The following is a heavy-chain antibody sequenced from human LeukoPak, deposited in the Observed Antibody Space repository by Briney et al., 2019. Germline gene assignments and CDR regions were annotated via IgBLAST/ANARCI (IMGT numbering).Heavy chain of an antibody. CDR1: GYTFTGYY. CDR3: ARGDPGGRRYYYYYMDV. D-gene: IGHD1-1*01. CDR2: INPNSGGT. J-gene: IGHJ6*03. V-gene: IGHV1-2*02. Sequence: ASVKVSCKASGYTFTGYYMHWVRQAPGQGLEWMGWINPNSGGTNYAQKFQGRVTMTRDTSISTAYMELSRLRSDDTAVYYCARGDPGGRRYYYYYMDVWGKGTTVTISS.